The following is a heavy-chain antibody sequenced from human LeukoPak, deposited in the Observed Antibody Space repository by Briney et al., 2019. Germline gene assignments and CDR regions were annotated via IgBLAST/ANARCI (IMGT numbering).Heavy chain of an antibody. V-gene: IGHV3-7*03. Sequence: PGESLRLSCTASGFTFSNFWMGWVRQAPGKGLEWVANIKQDETEKFYLGSVKGRFTISRDNAKNSLYLQMNSLRVEDTALYYCAREGMFRGVPDAFDMWGQGTMVTVSS. J-gene: IGHJ3*02. CDR3: AREGMFRGVPDAFDM. D-gene: IGHD3-10*01. CDR2: IKQDETEK. CDR1: GFTFSNFW.